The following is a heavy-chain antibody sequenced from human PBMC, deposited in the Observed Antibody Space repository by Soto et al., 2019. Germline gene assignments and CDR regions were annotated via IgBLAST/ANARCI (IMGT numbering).Heavy chain of an antibody. CDR3: VQGYSSGWTGD. Sequence: QVQLVQSGAEVKKPGASVKVSCKASGYTFTSYAMHWVRQAPGQRLEWMGWINAGNGNTKYSQKFQGRVTITRDTSASTAYMELSSLRSEDTAVYYCVQGYSSGWTGDWGQGTLVTVSS. CDR2: INAGNGNT. V-gene: IGHV1-3*01. CDR1: GYTFTSYA. D-gene: IGHD6-19*01. J-gene: IGHJ4*02.